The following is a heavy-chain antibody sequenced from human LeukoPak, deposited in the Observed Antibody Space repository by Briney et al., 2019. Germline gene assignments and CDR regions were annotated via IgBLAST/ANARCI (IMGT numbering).Heavy chain of an antibody. J-gene: IGHJ6*03. Sequence: ALVEAACQASGYTFTGYYMLSVRQAPGQRLEWMGWIIANSGDTNYAQKFQGRVTMTRDTSITTAYLELSRLRSDDAAVYYCARGPSPNVVTIFGVGHHMDVWGKGTTVTVSS. D-gene: IGHD3-3*01. CDR1: GYTFTGYY. V-gene: IGHV1-2*02. CDR3: ARGPSPNVVTIFGVGHHMDV. CDR2: IIANSGDT.